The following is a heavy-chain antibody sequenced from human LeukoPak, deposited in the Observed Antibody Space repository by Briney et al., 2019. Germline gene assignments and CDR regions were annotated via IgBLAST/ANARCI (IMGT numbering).Heavy chain of an antibody. CDR2: IYYSGST. D-gene: IGHD1-1*01. V-gene: IGHV4-59*12. Sequence: SETLSLTCTVSSGSISSYYWSWIRQPPGKGLEWIGYIYYSGSTNYNPSLKSRVTISVDTSKNQFSLKLSSVTAADTAVYYCARGQYTEFDYWGQGTLVTVSS. J-gene: IGHJ4*02. CDR1: SGSISSYY. CDR3: ARGQYTEFDY.